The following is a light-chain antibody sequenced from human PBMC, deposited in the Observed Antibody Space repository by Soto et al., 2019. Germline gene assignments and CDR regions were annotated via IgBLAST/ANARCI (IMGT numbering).Light chain of an antibody. CDR1: QSVGSN. CDR3: QQYDKWPYT. J-gene: IGKJ2*01. CDR2: GAF. V-gene: IGKV3-15*01. Sequence: EIVLTQSPATLSVSPGERATLSCRTSQSVGSNLACYQQKPGQAPRLLMYGAFIRAPGFPVRFRGTGSGSEFTLTISSLQSEDGALYYCQQYDKWPYTFGQGTNLEIK.